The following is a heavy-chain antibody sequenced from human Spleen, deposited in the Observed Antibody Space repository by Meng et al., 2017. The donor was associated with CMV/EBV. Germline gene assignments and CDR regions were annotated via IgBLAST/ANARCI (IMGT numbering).Heavy chain of an antibody. J-gene: IGHJ4*02. CDR2: ISGSGGST. V-gene: IGHV3-23*01. D-gene: IGHD1-26*01. CDR3: ASDVGATLVFDY. Sequence: GESLKISCAASGFTFSSYAMSWVRQAPGKGLEWVSAISGSGGSTYYADSVKGRFTISRDNSKNTLYLQMNSLRAEDTAVYYCASDVGATLVFDYWGQGTLVTVSS. CDR1: GFTFSSYA.